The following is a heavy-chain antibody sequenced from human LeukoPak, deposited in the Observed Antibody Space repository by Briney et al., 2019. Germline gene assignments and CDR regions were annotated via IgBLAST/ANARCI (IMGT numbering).Heavy chain of an antibody. CDR3: GRDPNGDYIGAFDM. D-gene: IGHD4-17*01. J-gene: IGHJ3*02. CDR2: ISGSGGST. Sequence: GGSLRLSCAASGFTFSSYAMSWVRQAPGKGLEWVSAISGSGGSTYYADSVKGRFTISRDNSKNTLYLQMNSLRAEDTAVYYCGRDPNGDYIGAFDMWGQGTVVTVSS. V-gene: IGHV3-23*01. CDR1: GFTFSSYA.